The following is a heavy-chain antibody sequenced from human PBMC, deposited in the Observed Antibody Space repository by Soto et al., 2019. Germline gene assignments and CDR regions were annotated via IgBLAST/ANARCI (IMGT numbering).Heavy chain of an antibody. Sequence: GGSLRLSCSASGFTFSYYAMHWVRQAPGKGLEWVAVISYDGSNKYYADSVKGRFTISRDNSKNTLYLQMNSLRAEDTAVYYCAKARYDFWSGYPGAPYYYGMDVWGQGTTVTVSS. CDR3: AKARYDFWSGYPGAPYYYGMDV. V-gene: IGHV3-30*04. CDR2: ISYDGSNK. D-gene: IGHD3-3*01. J-gene: IGHJ6*02. CDR1: GFTFSYYA.